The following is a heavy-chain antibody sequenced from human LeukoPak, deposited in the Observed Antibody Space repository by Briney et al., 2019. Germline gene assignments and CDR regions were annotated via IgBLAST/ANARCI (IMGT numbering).Heavy chain of an antibody. CDR1: GFTFSSYG. V-gene: IGHV3-30*18. J-gene: IGHJ4*02. CDR3: AKDRTRNRIAVAGHLNFPVDY. D-gene: IGHD6-19*01. Sequence: GGSLRLSCAASGFTFSSYGMHWVRQAPGKGLEWVAVISYDGSNKYYADSVKGRSTISRDNSKNTLYLQMNSLRAEDTAVYYCAKDRTRNRIAVAGHLNFPVDYWGQGTLVTVSS. CDR2: ISYDGSNK.